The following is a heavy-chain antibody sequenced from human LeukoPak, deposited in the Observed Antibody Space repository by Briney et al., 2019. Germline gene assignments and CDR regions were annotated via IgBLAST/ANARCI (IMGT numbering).Heavy chain of an antibody. CDR1: GGSISSSSYY. D-gene: IGHD3-3*01. J-gene: IGHJ4*02. CDR2: IYYSGST. V-gene: IGHV4-39*07. CDR3: AREKNTIFGVVIGWEDY. Sequence: SETLSLTCTVSGGSISSSSYYWGWIRQPPGTGLEWIGSIYYSGSTYYNPSLKSRVTISVDTSKNQFSLKLSSVTAADTAVYYCAREKNTIFGVVIGWEDYWGQGTLVTVSS.